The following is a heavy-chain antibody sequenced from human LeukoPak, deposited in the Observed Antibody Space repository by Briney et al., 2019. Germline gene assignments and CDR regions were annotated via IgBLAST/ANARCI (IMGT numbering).Heavy chain of an antibody. D-gene: IGHD2-8*01. CDR3: ARSNNAGFDY. V-gene: IGHV3-23*01. J-gene: IGHJ4*02. CDR1: GFTFSSYA. CDR2: ISSDGTST. Sequence: GGSLRLSCAASGFTFSSYALNWVRQAPGKGLEWVSTISSDGTSTYYADSVKGRFTISRDKSKNTVFLQMNSLRAEDTAVYYCARSNNAGFDYWGQGTLVTVSS.